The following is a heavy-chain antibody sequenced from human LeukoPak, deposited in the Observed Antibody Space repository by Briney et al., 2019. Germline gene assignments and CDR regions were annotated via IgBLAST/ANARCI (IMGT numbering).Heavy chain of an antibody. Sequence: SETLSLTCAVYGGSFSGYYWSWIRQPPGMGLEWIGEINHSGSTNYNPSLKSRVTISVDTSKNQFSLKLSSVTAADTAVYYCARGKVVPAAIMNYYYGMDVWGKGTTVTVSS. CDR2: INHSGST. V-gene: IGHV4-34*01. CDR1: GGSFSGYY. CDR3: ARGKVVPAAIMNYYYGMDV. D-gene: IGHD2-2*02. J-gene: IGHJ6*04.